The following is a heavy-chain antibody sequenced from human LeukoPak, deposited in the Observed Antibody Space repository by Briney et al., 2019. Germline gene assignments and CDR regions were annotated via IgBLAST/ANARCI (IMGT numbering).Heavy chain of an antibody. J-gene: IGHJ4*02. Sequence: SETLSLTCTVSGGSISSSSYYWGWIRQPPGKGLEWIGSIYYSGSTYYNPSLKSRLTISVDTSKNQFSLMLSSVTAADTAVYYCARVPAAIPSPDYWGQGTLVTVSS. CDR2: IYYSGST. V-gene: IGHV4-39*07. CDR3: ARVPAAIPSPDY. D-gene: IGHD2-2*01. CDR1: GGSISSSSYY.